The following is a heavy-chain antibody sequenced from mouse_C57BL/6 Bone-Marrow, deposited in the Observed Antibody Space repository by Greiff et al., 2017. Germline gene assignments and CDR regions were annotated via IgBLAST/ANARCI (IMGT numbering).Heavy chain of an antibody. Sequence: EVQVVESGEGLVKPGGSLKLSCAASGFTFSSYAMSWVRQTPEKRLEWVAYISSGGDYIYYADTVKGRFTISRDNARNTLYLQMSSLKSEDTAMYYCTRDYYDYDEFAYWGQGTLVTVSA. CDR2: ISSGGDYI. J-gene: IGHJ3*01. CDR1: GFTFSSYA. D-gene: IGHD2-4*01. CDR3: TRDYYDYDEFAY. V-gene: IGHV5-9-1*02.